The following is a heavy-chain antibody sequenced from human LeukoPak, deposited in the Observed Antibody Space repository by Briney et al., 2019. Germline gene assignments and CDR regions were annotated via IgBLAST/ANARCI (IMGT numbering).Heavy chain of an antibody. CDR1: GFTFSSYA. CDR2: IPYDGSNE. V-gene: IGHV3-30-3*02. Sequence: GGSLRLSCAASGFTFSSYAMHWVRQAPGKGLEWVAVIPYDGSNEYYVESVKGRFTISRDNSKNTLYLQMNSLRAEDTAVYYCAKTGRGYSGYEGYWGQGTLVTVSS. J-gene: IGHJ4*02. D-gene: IGHD5-12*01. CDR3: AKTGRGYSGYEGY.